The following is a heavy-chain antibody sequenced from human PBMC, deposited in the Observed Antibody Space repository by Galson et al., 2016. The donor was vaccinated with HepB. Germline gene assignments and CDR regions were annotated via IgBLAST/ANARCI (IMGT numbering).Heavy chain of an antibody. CDR2: ISSRSGYI. Sequence: SLRLSCAVSGFTFSNYGFSWVRQAPGKGLEWVSSISSRSGYIYYADSVSGRFTISRDNANNTLYLQLRSLTAEDTALYYCAREVASSSCQDYCGRGTLVTVSS. V-gene: IGHV3-21*01. CDR1: GFTFSNYG. CDR3: AREVASSSCQDY. J-gene: IGHJ4*02. D-gene: IGHD2-2*01.